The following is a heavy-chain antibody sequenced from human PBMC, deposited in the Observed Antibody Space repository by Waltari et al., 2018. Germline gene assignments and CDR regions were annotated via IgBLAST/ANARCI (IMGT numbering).Heavy chain of an antibody. D-gene: IGHD3-16*01. Sequence: EVKLVESGGGLVQPGGSLRLSGAASRFSFSSSGLAWVRQAQGKGLEWVANINQDGSVRNYVGSVKGRFTISRDNGENSLFLQMNNLRAEDTALYYCARGAYSHPDYWGQGILVTVSS. CDR3: ARGAYSHPDY. CDR2: INQDGSVR. CDR1: RFSFSSSG. V-gene: IGHV3-7*04. J-gene: IGHJ4*02.